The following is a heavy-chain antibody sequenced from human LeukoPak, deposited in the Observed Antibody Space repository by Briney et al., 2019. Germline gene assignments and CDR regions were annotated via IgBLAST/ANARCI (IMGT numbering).Heavy chain of an antibody. CDR2: IRYDGSNK. D-gene: IGHD3-22*01. Sequence: GGSLRLSCAASGFTFSSYGMHWVRQAPGKGLEWVAFIRYDGSNKYYADSVKGRFTISRDNSKNTLYLQMNSLRAEDTAVYYCAKDGSPYYYDSSGYNYYYMDVWGKGTTVTVSS. V-gene: IGHV3-30*02. CDR3: AKDGSPYYYDSSGYNYYYMDV. CDR1: GFTFSSYG. J-gene: IGHJ6*03.